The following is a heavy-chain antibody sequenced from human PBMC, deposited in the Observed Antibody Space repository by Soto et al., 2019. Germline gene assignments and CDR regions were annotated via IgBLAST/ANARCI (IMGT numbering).Heavy chain of an antibody. Sequence: QVQLVQSGAEVKKPGSSVKVSCKASGGTFSSYAISWVRQAPGQGLEWMGGIIPIFGTANYAQKFQGRVTISADQSQVTAYMSVSSLTSKVTAVYDCASTREYPVWFDPRGQLTRFTFS. V-gene: IGHV1-69*01. D-gene: IGHD2-2*01. CDR2: IIPIFGTA. J-gene: IGHJ5*02. CDR3: ASTREYPVWFDP. CDR1: GGTFSSYA.